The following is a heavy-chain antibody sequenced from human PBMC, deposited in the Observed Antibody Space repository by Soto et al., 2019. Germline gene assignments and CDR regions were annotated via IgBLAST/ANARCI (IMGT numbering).Heavy chain of an antibody. D-gene: IGHD3-22*01. CDR2: ISSSGSTI. CDR3: ARDPYYYDSSGNRG. V-gene: IGHV3-11*01. Sequence: PGGSLRLSCAASGFTFSDYYMSWIRQAPGKGLEWVSYISSSGSTIYYADSVKGRFTISRDNAKNSLYLQMNSLRAEDTAVYYCARDPYYYDSSGNRGWGQGTLVTVSS. CDR1: GFTFSDYY. J-gene: IGHJ4*02.